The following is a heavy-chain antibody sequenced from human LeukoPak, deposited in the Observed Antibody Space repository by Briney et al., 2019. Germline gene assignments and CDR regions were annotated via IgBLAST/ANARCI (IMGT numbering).Heavy chain of an antibody. V-gene: IGHV1-8*01. CDR2: MNPNSGNT. CDR3: ARGLQAAAGTIDY. D-gene: IGHD6-13*01. J-gene: IGHJ4*02. CDR1: GYTFTSYD. Sequence: ASVTVSCKASGYTFTSYDINWVRQATGQGLEWMGWMNPNSGNTGYAQKFQGRVTMTRNTSISTAYMELSSLRSEDTAVYYCARGLQAAAGTIDYWGQGTLVTVSS.